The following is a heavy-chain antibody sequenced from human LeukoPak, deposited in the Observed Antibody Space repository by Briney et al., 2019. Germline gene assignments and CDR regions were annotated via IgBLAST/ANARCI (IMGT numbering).Heavy chain of an antibody. Sequence: SQPLSLTCAISGDSVSSNSVTWNWIRQSPSRGLEWLGRTYYRSTWYNDYAVSVRGRITVNPDTSKNQFSLHLNSVTPEDTAVYYCARRLTQYDCFDPWGQGILVTLSS. CDR1: GDSVSSNSVT. J-gene: IGHJ5*02. D-gene: IGHD2-2*01. CDR2: TYYRSTWYN. CDR3: ARRLTQYDCFDP. V-gene: IGHV6-1*01.